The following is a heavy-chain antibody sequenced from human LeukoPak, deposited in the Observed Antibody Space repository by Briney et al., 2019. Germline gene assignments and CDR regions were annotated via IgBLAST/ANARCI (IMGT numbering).Heavy chain of an antibody. D-gene: IGHD2/OR15-2a*01. J-gene: IGHJ5*02. CDR2: IRSNSDGGTI. CDR1: GFTFSNAW. V-gene: IGHV3-15*07. CDR3: ATDFYGTT. Sequence: GGSLRLSCATSGFTFSNAWMNWVRQAPGKGLEWVGRIRSNSDGGTIDYAAPVKGRFALSRDDSKNTLYLQMNSLQTEDTAVYYCATDFYGTTWGQGTLVTVSS.